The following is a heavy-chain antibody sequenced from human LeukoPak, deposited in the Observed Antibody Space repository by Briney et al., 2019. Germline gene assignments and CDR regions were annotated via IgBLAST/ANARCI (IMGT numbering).Heavy chain of an antibody. J-gene: IGHJ3*02. V-gene: IGHV4-39*01. CDR3: ARHRRANYYGSGNRDAFDI. CDR1: GGSISSSSYY. D-gene: IGHD3-10*01. CDR2: IYYSGST. Sequence: KPSETLSLTCTVSGGSISSSSYYWGWIRQPPGKGLEWIGSIYYSGSTYYNPSLKSRVTISVDTSKNQFSLKLSSVTAADTAVYYCARHRRANYYGSGNRDAFDIWGQGTMVTVSS.